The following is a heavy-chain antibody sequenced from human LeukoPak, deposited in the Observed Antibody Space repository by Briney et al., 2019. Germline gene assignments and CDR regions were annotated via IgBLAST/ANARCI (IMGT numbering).Heavy chain of an antibody. CDR1: GFTFSSYA. J-gene: IGHJ5*02. CDR2: ISGSGGST. V-gene: IGHV3-23*01. D-gene: IGHD3-10*01. CDR3: AKDGSFWWFGETTNWFDP. Sequence: GGSLRLSCAASGFTFSSYAMSWVRQAPGKGLEWVSAISGSGGSTYYADSVKGRFTISRDNSKNTLYLQMNSLRAEDTAVYYCAKDGSFWWFGETTNWFDPWGQGTLVTVSS.